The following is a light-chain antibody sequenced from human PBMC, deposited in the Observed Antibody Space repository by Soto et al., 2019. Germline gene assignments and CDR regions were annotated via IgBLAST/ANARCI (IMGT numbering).Light chain of an antibody. Sequence: IVLTQSPATLSLSPGERATLSCRASQSVTTFLAWYQQKPGQAPRLLIYDASNRATGIPARFSGSGSGTDFTLTISSLEPEDFAVYYCQHYNSYSEAFGQGTKVELK. V-gene: IGKV3-11*01. CDR3: QHYNSYSEA. J-gene: IGKJ1*01. CDR1: QSVTTF. CDR2: DAS.